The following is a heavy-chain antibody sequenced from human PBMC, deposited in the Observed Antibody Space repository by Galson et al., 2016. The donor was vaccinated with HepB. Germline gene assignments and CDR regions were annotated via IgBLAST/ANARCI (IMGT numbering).Heavy chain of an antibody. CDR1: GFSFSSYA. Sequence: SLRLSCAASGFSFSSYAMSWVRQTPGKGLEWVSSISDSGADTYYADSVKGQFTISRDNSKNTLYLQLNGLRAEDAAVYYCTKGAQRNYYGMDVWGQGTTVTVSS. V-gene: IGHV3-23*01. CDR2: ISDSGADT. CDR3: TKGAQRNYYGMDV. J-gene: IGHJ6*02.